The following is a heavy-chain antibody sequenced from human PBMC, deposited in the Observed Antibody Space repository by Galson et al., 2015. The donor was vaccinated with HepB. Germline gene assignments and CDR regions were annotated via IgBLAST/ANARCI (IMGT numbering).Heavy chain of an antibody. CDR2: IWYDGSNK. J-gene: IGHJ6*03. D-gene: IGHD3-16*01. Sequence: SLRLSCAASGFTFSSYGMHWVRQAPGKGLEWVAVIWYDGSNKYYADSVKGRFTISRDNSKNTLYLQMNSLRAEDTAVYNCARDREGGGYMAVWGKGTTVTVSS. V-gene: IGHV3-33*01. CDR1: GFTFSSYG. CDR3: ARDREGGGYMAV.